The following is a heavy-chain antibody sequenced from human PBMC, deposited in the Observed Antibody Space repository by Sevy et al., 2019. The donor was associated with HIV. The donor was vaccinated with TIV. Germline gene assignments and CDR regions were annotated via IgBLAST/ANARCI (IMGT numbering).Heavy chain of an antibody. V-gene: IGHV3-30-3*01. CDR2: ISYDGSNK. J-gene: IGHJ6*02. CDR3: ASASLNQDIVVVPAATFYGMDV. CDR1: GFTFSSYA. D-gene: IGHD2-2*01. Sequence: GGSLRLSCAASGFTFSSYAMHWVRQAPGKGLEWVAVISYDGSNKYYADSVKGRFTISRDNSKNTRYLQMNSLRAEDTAVYYCASASLNQDIVVVPAATFYGMDVWGQGTTVTVSS.